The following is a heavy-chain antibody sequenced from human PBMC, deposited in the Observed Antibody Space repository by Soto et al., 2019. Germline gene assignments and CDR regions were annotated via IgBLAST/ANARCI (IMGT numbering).Heavy chain of an antibody. CDR1: GFTFSSYG. Sequence: QVQLVESGGGVVQPGRSLRLSCAASGFTFSSYGMHWVRQAPGKGLEWVAVISYDGSNKYYADSVKGRFTISRDNSKNTLYLQMNSLRAEDTAVYCCAKDRPDEQQLGRYYYYGMDVWGQGTTVTVSS. D-gene: IGHD6-13*01. CDR2: ISYDGSNK. V-gene: IGHV3-30*18. J-gene: IGHJ6*02. CDR3: AKDRPDEQQLGRYYYYGMDV.